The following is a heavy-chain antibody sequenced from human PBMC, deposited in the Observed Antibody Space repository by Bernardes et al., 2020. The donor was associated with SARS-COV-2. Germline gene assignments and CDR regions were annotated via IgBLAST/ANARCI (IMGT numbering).Heavy chain of an antibody. J-gene: IGHJ4*02. CDR1: GFTFSSYA. CDR3: ARGDDIVVVPAAMGLGYFDY. V-gene: IGHV3-30*04. D-gene: IGHD2-2*01. Sequence: GGSLRLSCAASGFTFSSYAMHWVRQAPGKGLEWVAVISYDGSNKYYADSVKGRFTISRDNSKNTLYLQMNSLRAEDTAVYYCARGDDIVVVPAAMGLGYFDYWGQGTLVTVSS. CDR2: ISYDGSNK.